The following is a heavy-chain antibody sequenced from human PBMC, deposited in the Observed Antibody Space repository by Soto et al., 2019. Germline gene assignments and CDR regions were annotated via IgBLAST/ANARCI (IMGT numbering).Heavy chain of an antibody. CDR3: ARLGAYYQALDS. CDR1: DGSLSPNY. J-gene: IGHJ4*02. V-gene: IGHV4-59*08. CDR2: IYYAGTT. D-gene: IGHD3-22*01. Sequence: QVQLQQSGPGLVKPSETLSLTCTVSDGSLSPNYWSWVRQSPGKGLEWIGYIYYAGTTTYNPSLKSRITISLDTPQTEVSLKLSSVTAADTAVYYCARLGAYYQALDSWCRGTLVTVSS.